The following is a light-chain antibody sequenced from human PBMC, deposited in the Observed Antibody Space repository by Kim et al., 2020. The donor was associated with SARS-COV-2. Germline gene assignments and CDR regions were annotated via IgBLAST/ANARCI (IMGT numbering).Light chain of an antibody. Sequence: GQRVTISWSGSSSKNRKYTVNWYPQLPGTAPKLLLHSNNQRPSGVPGRFSCSKSGTSASLAISGLQAEDEADYYLAALDYHLNCWVFGGGTQLTVL. V-gene: IGLV1-44*01. CDR3: AALDYHLNCWV. CDR2: SNN. CDR1: SSKNRKYT. J-gene: IGLJ3*02.